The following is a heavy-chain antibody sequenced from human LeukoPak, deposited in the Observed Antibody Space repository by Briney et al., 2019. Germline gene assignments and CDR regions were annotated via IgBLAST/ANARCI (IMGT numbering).Heavy chain of an antibody. CDR3: SRLNYPKADYYGMDV. V-gene: IGHV5-51*01. CDR2: IYPGDSDT. Sequence: GEALKISCKGSGYSFTSYLNGWVRQMPGKGLEWMGIIYPGDSDTRYSPSFQGQVPISADQSISTAYLQWSSLQASDTAMYYCSRLNYPKADYYGMDVWGQGTTVTVSS. D-gene: IGHD5-24*01. CDR1: GYSFTSYL. J-gene: IGHJ6*02.